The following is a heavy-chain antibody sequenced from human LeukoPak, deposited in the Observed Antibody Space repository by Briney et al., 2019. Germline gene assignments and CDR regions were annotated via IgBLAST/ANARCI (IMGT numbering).Heavy chain of an antibody. CDR1: GFTFGDYA. V-gene: IGHV3-49*04. D-gene: IGHD3-22*01. J-gene: IGHJ4*02. Sequence: GGSLRLSCTASGFTFGDYAMSWVRQAPGKGLEWVGFIRSKAYGGTTEYAASVKGRFTISRDDSKSIAYLQMNSLKTEDTAVYYCTRGGTPFYYDSSGYYFNDYWGQGTLVTVSS. CDR2: IRSKAYGGTT. CDR3: TRGGTPFYYDSSGYYFNDY.